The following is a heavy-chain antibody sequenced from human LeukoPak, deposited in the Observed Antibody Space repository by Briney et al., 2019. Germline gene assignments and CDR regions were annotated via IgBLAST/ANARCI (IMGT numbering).Heavy chain of an antibody. CDR2: IYYSGST. D-gene: IGHD5-18*01. J-gene: IGHJ4*02. CDR1: GGSISSGGYY. Sequence: SETLSLTCTVSGGSISSGGYYWSWIRQHPGKGLEWIGYIYYSGSTYYNPSLKSRVTISVDTSKNQFSLKLSSVAAADTAVYYCARLDTAIYYFDYWGQGTLVTVSS. CDR3: ARLDTAIYYFDY. V-gene: IGHV4-31*03.